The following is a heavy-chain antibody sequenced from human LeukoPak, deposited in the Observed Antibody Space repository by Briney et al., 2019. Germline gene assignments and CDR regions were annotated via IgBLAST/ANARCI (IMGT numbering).Heavy chain of an antibody. CDR1: GFTFSSYA. D-gene: IGHD2-2*01. V-gene: IGHV3-64*01. Sequence: PGGSLRLSCAASGFTFSSYAMHWVRRAPGKGLEYVSAISSNGGSTYYANSVKSRFTISRDNSKNTLYLQMGSLRAEDMAVYYCARGVRLSSSSCCDPWGQGTLVTVSS. CDR3: ARGVRLSSSSCCDP. J-gene: IGHJ5*02. CDR2: ISSNGGST.